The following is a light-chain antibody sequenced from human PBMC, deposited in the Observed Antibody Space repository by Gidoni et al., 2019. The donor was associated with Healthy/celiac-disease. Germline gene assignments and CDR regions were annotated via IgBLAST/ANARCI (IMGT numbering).Light chain of an antibody. Sequence: QMTQSPSSLSASVGDRVTITCRASQSISSYLNWYQQKPGKAPKLLIYAASSLQSGVPSRFSGSGSGTDFTLTISSLQPEDFATYYCQQSYSTPLTFGGGTKVEIK. CDR3: QQSYSTPLT. V-gene: IGKV1-39*01. J-gene: IGKJ4*01. CDR1: QSISSY. CDR2: AAS.